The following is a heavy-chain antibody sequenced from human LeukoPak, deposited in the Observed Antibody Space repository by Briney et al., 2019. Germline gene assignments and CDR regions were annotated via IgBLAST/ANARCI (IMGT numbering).Heavy chain of an antibody. J-gene: IGHJ4*02. V-gene: IGHV4-30-2*01. Sequence: SQTLSLTCAVSGGSISSGGYSWSWIRQPPGKGLEWIGEINHSGSTNYNPSLKSRVTISVDTSKNQFSLKLSSVTAADTAVYYCARGDEVGATHHPFDYWGQGTLVTVSS. CDR1: GGSISSGGYS. CDR2: INHSGST. CDR3: ARGDEVGATHHPFDY. D-gene: IGHD1-26*01.